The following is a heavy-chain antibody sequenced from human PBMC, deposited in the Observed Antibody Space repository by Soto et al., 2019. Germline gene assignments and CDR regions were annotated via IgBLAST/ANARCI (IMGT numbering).Heavy chain of an antibody. V-gene: IGHV3-30*18. CDR3: AKTIVLMVYAAGYGLDY. CDR2: ISYDGRNK. D-gene: IGHD2-8*01. J-gene: IGHJ4*02. CDR1: GLTFSSYG. Sequence: GGALRLSCAASGLTFSSYGMHWVRQAPGKGLEWVAVISYDGRNKYYADSVKGRFTISRDNSKNTLYLQMNSLRAEDTAVYYCAKTIVLMVYAAGYGLDYWGQGTLVTVSS.